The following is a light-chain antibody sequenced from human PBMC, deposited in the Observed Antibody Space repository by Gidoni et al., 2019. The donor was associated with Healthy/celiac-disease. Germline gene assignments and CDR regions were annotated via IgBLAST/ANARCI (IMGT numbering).Light chain of an antibody. CDR2: GAS. Sequence: EIVLPQSPGTLSLSPGERATLSCRASQSVSSSYLAWYQQKPGQAPRLLIYGASSRATGIPDRFSGSGSGTDFTLTISRLEHEDVAVYYCQQYGSSPWTFGQGTKVEIK. V-gene: IGKV3-20*01. CDR3: QQYGSSPWT. CDR1: QSVSSSY. J-gene: IGKJ1*01.